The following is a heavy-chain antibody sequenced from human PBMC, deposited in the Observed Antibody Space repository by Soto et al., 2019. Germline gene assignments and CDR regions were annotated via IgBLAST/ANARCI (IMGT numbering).Heavy chain of an antibody. Sequence: ETLSLTCTVSGGSISSYYWSWIRQPPGKGLEWIGYIYYSGSTNYNPSLKSRVTISVDTSKNQFSLKLSSVTAADTAVYYCARADSKTYYDIPDNWFDPWGQGTLVTVSS. D-gene: IGHD3-9*01. CDR1: GGSISSYY. CDR3: ARADSKTYYDIPDNWFDP. V-gene: IGHV4-59*01. CDR2: IYYSGST. J-gene: IGHJ5*02.